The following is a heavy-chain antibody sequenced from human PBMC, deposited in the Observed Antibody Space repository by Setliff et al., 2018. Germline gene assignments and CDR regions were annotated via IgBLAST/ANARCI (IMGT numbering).Heavy chain of an antibody. D-gene: IGHD3-10*01. CDR1: EITVSNNF. Sequence: PGGSLRLSCVVSEITVSNNFWSWVRQAPGKGLEWVSVIYNDGDTYHADSVKGRFTMSRDNSKNTLYLQMNSLRSDDTAVYYCARDRGGTNPWFDPWGQGTLVTVSS. J-gene: IGHJ5*02. CDR2: IYNDGDT. V-gene: IGHV3-53*01. CDR3: ARDRGGTNPWFDP.